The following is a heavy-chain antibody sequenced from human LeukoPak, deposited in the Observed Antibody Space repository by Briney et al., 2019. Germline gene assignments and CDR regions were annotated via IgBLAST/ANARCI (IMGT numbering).Heavy chain of an antibody. J-gene: IGHJ3*02. V-gene: IGHV3-48*01. CDR3: AREMAVAGGDDAFDI. CDR1: GFTFSSYN. Sequence: GGSLRLSCAASGFTFSSYNMNWVRQAPGKGLEWVSYITTSNSTIYYADSVRGRFTISRDNAKNSLSLQMNSLRAEDTAIYYCAREMAVAGGDDAFDIWGQGTMVTVSS. D-gene: IGHD6-19*01. CDR2: ITTSNSTI.